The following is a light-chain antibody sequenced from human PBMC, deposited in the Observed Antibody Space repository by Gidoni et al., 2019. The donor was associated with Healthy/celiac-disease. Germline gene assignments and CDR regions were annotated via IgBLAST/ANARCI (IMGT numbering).Light chain of an antibody. Sequence: QSALTQPRPVSASPGTSVTISCTGTSSDVGCYNYVSWYQQHPGKAPKLMIYDVSQGPSGVPDRFSGSKSGNTASLTISGIQAEDEADYYCCSYAGSYSWGCGGGTKLTVL. CDR3: CSYAGSYSWG. J-gene: IGLJ3*02. CDR2: DVS. CDR1: SSDVGCYNY. V-gene: IGLV2-11*01.